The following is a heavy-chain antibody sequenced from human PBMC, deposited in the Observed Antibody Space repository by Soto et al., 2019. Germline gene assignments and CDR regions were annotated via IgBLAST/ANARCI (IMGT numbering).Heavy chain of an antibody. V-gene: IGHV4-34*01. Sequence: SETLSLTCAVYGGSFSGYYWSWIRQPPGKGLEWIGEINHSGSTDYNPSLKSRVTISVDTSKNQFSLKLSSVTAADTAVYYCAREGHLRFLEWFTHFNWFDPWGQGTLVTVSS. CDR2: INHSGST. CDR3: AREGHLRFLEWFTHFNWFDP. D-gene: IGHD3-3*01. CDR1: GGSFSGYY. J-gene: IGHJ5*02.